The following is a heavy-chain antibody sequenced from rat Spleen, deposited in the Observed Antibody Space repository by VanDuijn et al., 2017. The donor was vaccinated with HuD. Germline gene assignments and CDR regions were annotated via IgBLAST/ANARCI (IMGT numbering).Heavy chain of an antibody. Sequence: EVQLVESGGGLVQPGRSMKLSCAASGFTFSNYDMAWVRQAPTKGLEWVASITNTGGSIYYPDSVKGRFTISRDNAQNTLYLQMNSLRSEDTATYYCTREGGYYGLSYWYFDFWGPGTMVTVSS. CDR3: TREGGYYGLSYWYFDF. CDR2: ITNTGGSI. CDR1: GFTFSNYD. D-gene: IGHD1-6*01. J-gene: IGHJ1*01. V-gene: IGHV5-25*01.